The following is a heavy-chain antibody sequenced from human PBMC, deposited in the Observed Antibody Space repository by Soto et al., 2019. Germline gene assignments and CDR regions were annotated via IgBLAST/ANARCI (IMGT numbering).Heavy chain of an antibody. D-gene: IGHD5-18*01. CDR2: IYSGGST. Sequence: PGGSLRLSCAASGFTVSSNYMSWVRQAPGKGPEWVSVIYSGGSTYYADSVKGRFTISRDNSKNTLYLQMNSLRAEDTAVYYCARMGRGYSYGMLMDVWGKGTTVTVSS. V-gene: IGHV3-53*01. CDR1: GFTVSSNY. CDR3: ARMGRGYSYGMLMDV. J-gene: IGHJ6*03.